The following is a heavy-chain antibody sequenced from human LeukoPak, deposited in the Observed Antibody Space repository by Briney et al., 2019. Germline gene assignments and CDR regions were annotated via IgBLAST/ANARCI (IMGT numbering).Heavy chain of an antibody. J-gene: IGHJ4*02. CDR2: IRSRSAGGIT. Sequence: GGCLRLSCAASGLTFNNAWMSWVRQAPGKGLEWVGRIRSRSAGGITDYGAPVKGRFAISRDDSKNTLYLQMNSLKTEDTAVYYCSAGGGTHDYWGQGTLVTVSS. V-gene: IGHV3-15*01. CDR3: SAGGGTHDY. CDR1: GLTFNNAW. D-gene: IGHD2-15*01.